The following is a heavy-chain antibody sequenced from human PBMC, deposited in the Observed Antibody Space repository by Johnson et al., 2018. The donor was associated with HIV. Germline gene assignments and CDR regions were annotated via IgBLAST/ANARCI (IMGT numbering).Heavy chain of an antibody. D-gene: IGHD3-10*01. J-gene: IGHJ3*02. CDR2: ISYDGSNK. CDR1: GFTFSSYA. CDR3: ARDPYGSGPYVAFDI. Sequence: VQLVESGGGLVQPGGSLRLSCAASGFTFSSYAMSWVRQAPGKGLEWVAVISYDGSNKYYADSVKGRFTISRDNSKNTLYLQMNSLRAEDTAVYYCARDPYGSGPYVAFDIWGQGTTVTISS. V-gene: IGHV3-30*03.